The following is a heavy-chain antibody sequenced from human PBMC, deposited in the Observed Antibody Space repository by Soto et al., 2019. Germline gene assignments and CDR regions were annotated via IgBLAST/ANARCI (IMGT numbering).Heavy chain of an antibody. CDR2: ISAYNGNT. J-gene: IGHJ4*02. CDR1: GYTFTSYG. CDR3: TLAYCGGDCYSPSPSYYFDY. D-gene: IGHD2-21*02. Sequence: QVQLVQSGAEVKKPGASVKVSCKASGYTFTSYGISWVRQAPGQGLEWMGWISAYNGNTNYAQKLQGRVTMTTDTSTSTAYMELRSLRSDDTAVYYCTLAYCGGDCYSPSPSYYFDYWGQGTLVTVSS. V-gene: IGHV1-18*01.